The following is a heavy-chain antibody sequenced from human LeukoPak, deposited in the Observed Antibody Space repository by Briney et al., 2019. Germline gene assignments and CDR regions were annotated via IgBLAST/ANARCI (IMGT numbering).Heavy chain of an antibody. V-gene: IGHV3-23*01. D-gene: IGHD3-22*01. J-gene: IGHJ4*02. CDR3: ATPPDYDSSGYYLFDY. CDR2: ISGSGGST. Sequence: GGSLRLSCAASGFTFSSYAMSWVRQAPGKGLDWVSAISGSGGSTYYADSVKGRLTISRDNSKNTLYLQMNSLRAEDTAVYYCATPPDYDSSGYYLFDYWGQGTLVTVSS. CDR1: GFTFSSYA.